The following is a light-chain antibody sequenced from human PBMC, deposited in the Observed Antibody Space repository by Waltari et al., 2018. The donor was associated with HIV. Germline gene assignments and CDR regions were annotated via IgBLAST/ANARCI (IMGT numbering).Light chain of an antibody. CDR3: ASHAGSKDV. CDR2: AVS. V-gene: IGLV2-8*01. J-gene: IGLJ2*01. CDR1: SSDIGAYNY. Sequence: QSALTQPPSASGSPGQSVTISCTGTSSDIGAYNYVSWFQQHPGKAPKLMIVAVSKRPSGVPDRVSGSKAGNTASLTVSGLQAEDEADYYCASHAGSKDVFGGGTKLTVL.